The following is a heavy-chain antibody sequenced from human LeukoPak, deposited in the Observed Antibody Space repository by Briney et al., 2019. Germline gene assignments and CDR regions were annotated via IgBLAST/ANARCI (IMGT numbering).Heavy chain of an antibody. D-gene: IGHD3-10*01. CDR3: ARVGSVLGALDI. CDR2: ISDDGSNK. Sequence: GGSLRLSCAVSGFTFRSYAMHWVRQAPGKGLEWVAVISDDGSNKSYADSVKGRFTISRDNSKNTLYLQMNSLRAEDTAVYYCARVGSVLGALDIWGQGTMVTVSS. CDR1: GFTFRSYA. J-gene: IGHJ3*02. V-gene: IGHV3-30*04.